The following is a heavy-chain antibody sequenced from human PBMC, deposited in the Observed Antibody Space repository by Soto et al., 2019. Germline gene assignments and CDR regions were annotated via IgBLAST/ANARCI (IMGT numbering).Heavy chain of an antibody. CDR1: GGSISSYY. D-gene: IGHD2-2*01. V-gene: IGHV4-59*01. CDR2: IYYSGST. Sequence: SETLSLTCTVSGGSISSYYWSWIRQPPGKGLEWIGYIYYSGSTNYNPSLKSRVTISVDTSKNQFSLKLSSVTAADTAVYYCARYQGIGYCSSTSCYAPNIFDYWGQGTLVTVSS. CDR3: ARYQGIGYCSSTSCYAPNIFDY. J-gene: IGHJ4*02.